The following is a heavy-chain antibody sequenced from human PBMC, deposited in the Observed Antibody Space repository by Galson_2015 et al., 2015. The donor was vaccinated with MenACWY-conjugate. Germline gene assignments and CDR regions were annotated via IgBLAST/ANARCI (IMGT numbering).Heavy chain of an antibody. CDR1: GFTFSDYY. V-gene: IGHV3-11*03. CDR2: ISSSSSYT. J-gene: IGHJ4*02. CDR3: ARSGGGYDILTGYSYEPRY. D-gene: IGHD3-9*01. Sequence: SLRLSCAASGFTFSDYYMSWIRQAPGKGLEWVSYISSSSSYTNYADSVKGRFTISRDNAKNSLYLQMNSLRAEDTAVYYCARSGGGYDILTGYSYEPRYWGQGTLVTVSS.